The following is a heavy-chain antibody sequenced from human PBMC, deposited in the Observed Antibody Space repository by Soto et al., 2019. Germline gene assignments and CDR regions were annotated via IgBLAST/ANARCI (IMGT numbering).Heavy chain of an antibody. CDR3: ARRLGAEYCSGGSCYLDAFDI. CDR2: IYYSGST. D-gene: IGHD2-15*01. V-gene: IGHV4-59*08. J-gene: IGHJ3*02. CDR1: GGSISSYY. Sequence: SETLSLTCTFSGGSISSYYWSLIRQPPGKGLEWIGYIYYSGSTNYNPSLKSRVTISLDTSKNQFSLKLSSVTAADTAVYYCARRLGAEYCSGGSCYLDAFDIWGQGTMVTVSS.